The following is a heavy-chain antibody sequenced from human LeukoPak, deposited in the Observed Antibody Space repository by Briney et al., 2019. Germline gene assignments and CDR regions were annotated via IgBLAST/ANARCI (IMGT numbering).Heavy chain of an antibody. D-gene: IGHD1-26*01. V-gene: IGHV1-69*05. CDR2: IIPIFGTA. CDR1: GGTFSSYA. J-gene: IGHJ6*03. Sequence: ASVKVSCKASGGTFSSYAISWVRQAPGQGLEWMGGIIPIFGTANYAQKFQGRVTITTDESTSAAYMELSSLRSEDTAVHYCARGRRELLDYYYYYMDVWGKGTTVTVSS. CDR3: ARGRRELLDYYYYYMDV.